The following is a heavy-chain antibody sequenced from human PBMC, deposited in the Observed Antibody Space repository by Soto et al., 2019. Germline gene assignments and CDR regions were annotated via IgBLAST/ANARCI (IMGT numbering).Heavy chain of an antibody. Sequence: QVQLVESGGGVVQPGRSLRLSCAASGFTFSSYAMHWVRQAPGKGLEWVAVISYDGSNKYYADSVKGRFTISRDNSKNTLYLQMNSLRAEDTAVYYCARDEGGSGGRGSYYYYGMDVWGQGTTVTVSS. CDR3: ARDEGGSGGRGSYYYYGMDV. CDR1: GFTFSSYA. V-gene: IGHV3-30-3*01. J-gene: IGHJ6*02. CDR2: ISYDGSNK. D-gene: IGHD3-10*01.